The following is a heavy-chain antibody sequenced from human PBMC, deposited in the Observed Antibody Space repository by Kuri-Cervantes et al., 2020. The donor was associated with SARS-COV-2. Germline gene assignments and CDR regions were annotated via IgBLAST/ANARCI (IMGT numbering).Heavy chain of an antibody. J-gene: IGHJ6*03. Sequence: GGSLRLSCAASGFTLSSYSMNWVRQAPGKGLEWVSSISSSSSYIYYADSVKGRFTISRDNAKNSLYLQMNSLRAEDTAVYYCASGIAVAGLAYMDVWGKGTTVTVSS. CDR2: ISSSSSYI. CDR1: GFTLSSYS. D-gene: IGHD6-19*01. CDR3: ASGIAVAGLAYMDV. V-gene: IGHV3-21*01.